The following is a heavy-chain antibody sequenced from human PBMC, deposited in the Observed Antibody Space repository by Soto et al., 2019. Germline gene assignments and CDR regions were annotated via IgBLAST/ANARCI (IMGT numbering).Heavy chain of an antibody. V-gene: IGHV3-30*18. J-gene: IGHJ6*02. D-gene: IGHD6-6*01. CDR1: GFTFSSYG. CDR2: ISYDGSNK. CDR3: AKDRSSSSNQDRDYYYYGMDV. Sequence: GGSLRLSCAASGFTFSSYGMHWVRQAPGKGLEWVAVISYDGSNKYYADSVKGRFTISRDNSKNTLYLQMNSLRAEDTAVYYCAKDRSSSSNQDRDYYYYGMDVWGQGTMVTVSS.